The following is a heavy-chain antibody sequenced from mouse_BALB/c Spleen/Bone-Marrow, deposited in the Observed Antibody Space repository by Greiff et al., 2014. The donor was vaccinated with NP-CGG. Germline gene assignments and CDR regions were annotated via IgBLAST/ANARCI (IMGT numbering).Heavy chain of an antibody. CDR2: MSSSGST. CDR1: GYSITSDYA. CDR3: ARDYYGSSYFDY. Sequence: VQLKQSGPGLVKPSQSLSLTCTVTGYSITSDYAWNWIRQFPGNKLEWMGYMSSSGSTSYRPSLKSRISITRGTSKNQFFLQLNSVTAEDTGTYYCARDYYGSSYFDYWGQGTTLTVSS. D-gene: IGHD1-1*01. V-gene: IGHV3-2*02. J-gene: IGHJ2*01.